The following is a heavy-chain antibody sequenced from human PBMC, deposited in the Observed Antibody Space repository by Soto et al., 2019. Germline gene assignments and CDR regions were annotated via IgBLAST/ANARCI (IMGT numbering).Heavy chain of an antibody. D-gene: IGHD2-15*01. V-gene: IGHV3-13*01. CDR2: IGSDGKT. J-gene: IGHJ4*02. CDR1: GFTFSGYD. Sequence: EVQLVESGGTLVQPGGSLRLSCAASGFTFSGYDMHWVRQPTGKGLEWVSGIGSDGKTYYTGSVKGRFTISRENAKNSLYLQMYGLRGGDTAVYYCARRDCSVGSCQGIGFDFWGRGTLVTVSS. CDR3: ARRDCSVGSCQGIGFDF.